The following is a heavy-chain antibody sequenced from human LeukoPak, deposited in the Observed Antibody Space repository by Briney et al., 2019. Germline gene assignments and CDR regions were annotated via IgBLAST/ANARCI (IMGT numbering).Heavy chain of an antibody. V-gene: IGHV3-23*01. CDR2: ITGGGIST. D-gene: IGHD3-10*01. CDR1: GFAFSSFA. J-gene: IGHJ4*02. CDR3: AKTDSGD. Sequence: GGSRRLSCAASGFAFSSFAMSWVRQAPGKGLEWVSAITGGGISTYYADSVKGRFTISRDNSKNTLYLQMNSLRADDTAIYYCAKTDSGDWGQGTLVTVSS.